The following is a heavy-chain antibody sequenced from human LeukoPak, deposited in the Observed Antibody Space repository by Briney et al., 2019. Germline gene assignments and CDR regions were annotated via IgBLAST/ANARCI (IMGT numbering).Heavy chain of an antibody. CDR3: ARETYDDFWSGYGDYYYYMDV. V-gene: IGHV1-18*01. J-gene: IGHJ6*03. D-gene: IGHD3-3*01. Sequence: ASVKVSCKASGYTFTSYGISWVRQAPGQGLEWMGWISAYNGNTNYAQKLQGRVTMTTDTSTSTAYMELRSLRPDDTAVYYCARETYDDFWSGYGDYYYYMDVWGKGTTVTVSS. CDR2: ISAYNGNT. CDR1: GYTFTSYG.